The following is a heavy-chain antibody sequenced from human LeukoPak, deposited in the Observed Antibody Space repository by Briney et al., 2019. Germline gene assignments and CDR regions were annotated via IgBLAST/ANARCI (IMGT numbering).Heavy chain of an antibody. Sequence: SETLSLTCAVYGGSFSGYYWSWIRQPPGKGLEWIGEINHSGGTKYNPSLKSRVTISVDTSKNQFSLKLSSVTAADTAVYYCARRVLRYFDWLPYFDYWGQGTLVTVSS. CDR2: INHSGGT. D-gene: IGHD3-9*01. CDR1: GGSFSGYY. J-gene: IGHJ4*02. CDR3: ARRVLRYFDWLPYFDY. V-gene: IGHV4-34*01.